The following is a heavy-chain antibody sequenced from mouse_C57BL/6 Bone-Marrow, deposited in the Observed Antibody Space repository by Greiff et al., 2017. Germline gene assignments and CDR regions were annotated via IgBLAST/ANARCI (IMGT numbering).Heavy chain of an antibody. D-gene: IGHD2-4*01. CDR3: VGYDYDGADY. CDR1: GFSFHTYA. J-gene: IGHJ4*01. Sequence: EVQLQESGGGLVQPKGSLKLSCAASGFSFHTYAMNWVRQAPGKGLEWVARIRSKSNNYATYYDDSVKDRFTISRDDSESMLYLQMNNLKTEDTAMYYCVGYDYDGADYWGQGTSVTVSS. CDR2: IRSKSNNYAT. V-gene: IGHV10-1*01.